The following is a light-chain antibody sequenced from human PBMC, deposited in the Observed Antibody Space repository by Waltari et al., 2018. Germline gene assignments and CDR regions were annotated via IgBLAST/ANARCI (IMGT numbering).Light chain of an antibody. CDR1: SSDVGGYDY. Sequence: QSALTQPPSASWSPGQSVTISCTGTSSDVGGYDYVSWYQQHPGKAPKLMIYDVNKRPSGVPDRFSGARSGNPASLTVSGLQAEDEADYFCNSYAGSKHYVFGTGTKVTVL. J-gene: IGLJ1*01. CDR2: DVN. V-gene: IGLV2-8*01. CDR3: NSYAGSKHYV.